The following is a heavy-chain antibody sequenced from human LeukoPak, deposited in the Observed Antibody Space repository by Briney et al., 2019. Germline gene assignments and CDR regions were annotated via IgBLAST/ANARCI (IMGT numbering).Heavy chain of an antibody. CDR1: GFTFSSYW. D-gene: IGHD5-24*01. V-gene: IGHV3-7*01. CDR2: IKQDGSEK. CDR3: ARDLSTYGYHYFDY. J-gene: IGHJ4*02. Sequence: GGSLRLSCAASGFTFSSYWMSWVRQAPGKGLEWVANIKQDGSEKYYVDSVKGRFTISRDNAKNSLYLQMNSLRAEDTAVYYCARDLSTYGYHYFDYWGQGTLVTVSS.